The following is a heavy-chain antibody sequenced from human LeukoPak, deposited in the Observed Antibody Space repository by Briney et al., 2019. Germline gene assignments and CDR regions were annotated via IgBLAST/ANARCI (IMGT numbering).Heavy chain of an antibody. CDR3: ARSRFLEWLPYY. Sequence: GGPLRLSCAASGFTFSSYAMHWVRQAPGKGLEWVAVISYDGSNKYYADSVKGRFTISRDNSKNTLYLQMNSLRAEDTAVYYCARSRFLEWLPYYWGQGTLVTVSS. CDR2: ISYDGSNK. CDR1: GFTFSSYA. D-gene: IGHD3-3*01. V-gene: IGHV3-30-3*01. J-gene: IGHJ4*02.